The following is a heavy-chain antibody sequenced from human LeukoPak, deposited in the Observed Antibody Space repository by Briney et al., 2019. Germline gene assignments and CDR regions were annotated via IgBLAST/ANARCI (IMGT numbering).Heavy chain of an antibody. CDR2: INHSGST. Sequence: SETLSLTCGVYGGSFSGYYWSWIRQPPGKGLEWIGEINHSGSTNYNPSLKSRVTISVDTSKNQFSLKLSSVTAADTAVYYCARGHTGIAAAAAPYGMDVWGKGTTVTVSS. V-gene: IGHV4-34*01. J-gene: IGHJ6*04. CDR3: ARGHTGIAAAAAPYGMDV. CDR1: GGSFSGYY. D-gene: IGHD6-13*01.